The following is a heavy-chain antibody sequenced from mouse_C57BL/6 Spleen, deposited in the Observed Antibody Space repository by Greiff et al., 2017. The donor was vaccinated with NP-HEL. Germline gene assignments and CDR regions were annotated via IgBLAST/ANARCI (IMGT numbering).Heavy chain of an antibody. J-gene: IGHJ1*03. CDR2: ISYSGST. CDR3: ARDSSGYVWYFDV. V-gene: IGHV3-8*01. CDR1: GYSITSDY. D-gene: IGHD3-2*02. Sequence: EVQLQQSGPGLAKPSQTLSLPCSVTGYSITSDYWNWIRKFPGNKLEYMGYISYSGSTYYNPSLKSRISITRDTSKNQYYLQLNSVTTEDTATYYCARDSSGYVWYFDVWGTGTTVTVSS.